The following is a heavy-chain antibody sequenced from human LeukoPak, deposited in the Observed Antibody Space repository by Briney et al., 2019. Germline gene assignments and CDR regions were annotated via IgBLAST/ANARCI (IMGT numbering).Heavy chain of an antibody. CDR3: ARETVAQHAFDV. V-gene: IGHV4-59*12. CDR2: IYYSGST. CDR1: GGSISSYY. D-gene: IGHD4-23*01. J-gene: IGHJ3*01. Sequence: SETLSLTCTVSGGSISSYYWGWIRQPPGKGLEWIGYIYYSGSTNYNPSLKSRVTISVDTSKNQFSLKLTSVTAADTAVYYCARETVAQHAFDVWGQGTVVTVSS.